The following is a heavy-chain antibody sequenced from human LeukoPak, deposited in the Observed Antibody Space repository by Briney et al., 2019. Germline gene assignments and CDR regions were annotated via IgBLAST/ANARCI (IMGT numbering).Heavy chain of an antibody. V-gene: IGHV1-24*01. D-gene: IGHD3-9*01. CDR2: FDPEEGET. J-gene: IGHJ6*03. CDR1: GYRLTELS. CDR3: TSLTGRNGYYYYYMDV. Sequence: ASVKVSCKVSGYRLTELSMHWVRQAPGKGLEWMGGFDPEEGETIYAQKFQGRVTMTEDTSTDTAYMELSSLSSEDTAVYYCTSLTGRNGYYYYYMDVWGKGTTVTVSS.